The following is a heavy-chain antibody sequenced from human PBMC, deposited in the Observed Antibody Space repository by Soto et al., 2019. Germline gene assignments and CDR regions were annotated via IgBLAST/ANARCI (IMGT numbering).Heavy chain of an antibody. J-gene: IGHJ6*02. V-gene: IGHV4-34*01. CDR3: ARGATVTTGGQYYYGMDV. D-gene: IGHD4-17*01. Sequence: SETLSLTCAVYGGSFSGYYWSWIRQPPGKGLEWIGEINHSGSTNYNPSLKSRVTISVDTSKNQFSLKLSSVTAADTAVYYCARGATVTTGGQYYYGMDVWGQGTTVTVSS. CDR2: INHSGST. CDR1: GGSFSGYY.